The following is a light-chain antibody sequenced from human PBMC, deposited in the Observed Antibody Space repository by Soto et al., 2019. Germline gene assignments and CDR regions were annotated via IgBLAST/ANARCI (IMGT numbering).Light chain of an antibody. Sequence: IVLPHSPGTLSLSPGERATLSFRASQSVSSYLAWYQQKPGQAARLLIYGVSSRATGIPDRFSGSGSGTDFTLTISRLEPEDFAVYYCQKYVTSPLNFGRGTKVDIK. CDR1: QSVSSY. V-gene: IGKV3-20*01. CDR2: GVS. J-gene: IGKJ4*01. CDR3: QKYVTSPLN.